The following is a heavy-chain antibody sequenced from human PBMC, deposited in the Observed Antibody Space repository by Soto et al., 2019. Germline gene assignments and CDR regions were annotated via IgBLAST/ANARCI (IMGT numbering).Heavy chain of an antibody. CDR1: GGSISSSSYY. D-gene: IGHD2-2*01. CDR2: IYYSGST. V-gene: IGHV4-39*01. CDR3: ASLIGKYQLLSGYFQH. J-gene: IGHJ1*01. Sequence: SETLSLTCTVSGGSISSSSYYWGWIRQPPGKGLEWIGSIYYSGSTYYNPSLKSRVTISVDTSKNQFSLKLSSVTAADTAVYYCASLIGKYQLLSGYFQHWGQGTLVTVSS.